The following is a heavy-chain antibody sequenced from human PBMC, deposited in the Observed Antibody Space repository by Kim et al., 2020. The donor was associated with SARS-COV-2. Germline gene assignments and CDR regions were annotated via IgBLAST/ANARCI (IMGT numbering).Heavy chain of an antibody. V-gene: IGHV4-61*02. CDR2: IYTSGST. J-gene: IGHJ4*02. CDR3: ALISPDVYEVLYGSGEGDY. Sequence: SETLSLTCTVSGGSISSGSYYWSWIRQPAGKGLEWIGRIYTSGSTNYNPSLKSRVTISVDTSKNQFSLKLSSVTAADTAVYYCALISPDVYEVLYGSGEGDYWGQGTLVTVSS. D-gene: IGHD3-10*01. CDR1: GGSISSGSYY.